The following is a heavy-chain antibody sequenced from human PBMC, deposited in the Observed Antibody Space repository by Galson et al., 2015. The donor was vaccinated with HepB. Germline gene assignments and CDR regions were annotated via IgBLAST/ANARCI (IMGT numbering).Heavy chain of an antibody. J-gene: IGHJ4*02. CDR2: IRSKANSYAT. CDR3: TILDVPLGYCSSTSCLQVGY. D-gene: IGHD2-2*01. Sequence: SLRLSCAASGFTFSGSAMHWVRQASGKGLEWDGRIRSKANSYATAYAASVKGRFTISRDDSKNTAYLQMNSLKTEDTAVYYCTILDVPLGYCSSTSCLQVGYWGQGTLVTVSS. CDR1: GFTFSGSA. V-gene: IGHV3-73*01.